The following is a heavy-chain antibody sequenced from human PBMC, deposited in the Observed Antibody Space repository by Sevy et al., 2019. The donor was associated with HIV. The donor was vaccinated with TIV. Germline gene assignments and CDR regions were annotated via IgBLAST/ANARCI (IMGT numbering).Heavy chain of an antibody. CDR3: ARDAGYSTDWYPSDY. D-gene: IGHD6-19*01. Sequence: GGSLRLSCAASEFMFSTYAMHWVRQAPGKGLEWVAVISYDGSRHYYGESVKGRFTISRDISKNMLFLQMNSLRLEDTAFYYCARDAGYSTDWYPSDYWGQGTLVTVSS. J-gene: IGHJ4*02. CDR2: ISYDGSRH. V-gene: IGHV3-30-3*01. CDR1: EFMFSTYA.